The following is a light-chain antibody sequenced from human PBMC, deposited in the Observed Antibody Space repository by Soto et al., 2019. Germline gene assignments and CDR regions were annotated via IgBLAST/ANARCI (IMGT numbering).Light chain of an antibody. J-gene: IGKJ2*01. V-gene: IGKV2D-30*01. CDR1: QSLVSSDGNTF. CDR3: MQLTRGPYT. CDR2: QVS. Sequence: DVVLTQSPLSLPVTLGQPASISCSSSQSLVSSDGNTFLNWFQQRPGKSPRRLIYQVSNWDSGVPDRFSGSGSCTDFTLKISRVEAEDVAFYYCMQLTRGPYTFGQGTKLEIK.